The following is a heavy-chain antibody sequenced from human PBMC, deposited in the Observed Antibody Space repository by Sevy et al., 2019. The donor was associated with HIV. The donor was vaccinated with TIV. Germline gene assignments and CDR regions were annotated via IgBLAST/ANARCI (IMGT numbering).Heavy chain of an antibody. D-gene: IGHD3-3*02. V-gene: IGHV1-69*13. CDR2: ITPILGTT. J-gene: IGHJ4*02. Sequence: ASVKVFCKASGGTFNSYIVSWVRQAPGQGLEWMGEITPILGTTQYAQKFKGRVTISADESTNTIYMELSSLKSEDTAVYYCARWSISIDYWGQGTLVTVSS. CDR1: GGTFNSYI. CDR3: ARWSISIDY.